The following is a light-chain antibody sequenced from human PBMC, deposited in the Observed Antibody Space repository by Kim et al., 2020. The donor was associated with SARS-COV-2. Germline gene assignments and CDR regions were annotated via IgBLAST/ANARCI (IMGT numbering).Light chain of an antibody. CDR1: QSGLLSSKNKNY. CDR3: QQYYSIPRT. V-gene: IGKV4-1*01. Sequence: ATINCKSSQSGLLSSKNKNYLAWYQQKPGQPPKLLIYWASTRESGVPDRFSGSGSGTDFTLTISSLQAEDVAVYYCQQYYSIPRTFGQGTKVDIK. CDR2: WAS. J-gene: IGKJ1*01.